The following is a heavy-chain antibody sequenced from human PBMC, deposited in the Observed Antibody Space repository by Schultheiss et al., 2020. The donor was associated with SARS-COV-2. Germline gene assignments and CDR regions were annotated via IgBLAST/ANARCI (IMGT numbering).Heavy chain of an antibody. CDR1: GGSFSGYY. CDR3: ARYQYCSGGSCYVLNKLNKTPNFDY. V-gene: IGHV4-34*01. CDR2: INHSGST. D-gene: IGHD2-15*01. J-gene: IGHJ4*02. Sequence: SETLSLTCAVYGGSFSGYYWSWLRQPPGKGLEWIGEINHSGSTNYNPSLKSRVTISVDTSKNQFSLNLSSVTAADTAVYYCARYQYCSGGSCYVLNKLNKTPNFDYWGQGTLVTVSS.